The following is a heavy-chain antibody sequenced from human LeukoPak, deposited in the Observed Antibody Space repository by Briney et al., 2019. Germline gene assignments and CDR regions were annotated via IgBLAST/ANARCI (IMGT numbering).Heavy chain of an antibody. Sequence: PGGSLRLSCVASGFTFSSYAMSWVRETPARGLEWVSSLRGNGDAFYADSVKGRFTLSRDESRNTVYLQLNKLRVEDTAIYYCVKASWVSTADAVLWGQGTVGTVSS. CDR1: GFTFSSYA. D-gene: IGHD3-16*01. CDR2: LRGNGDA. CDR3: VKASWVSTADAVL. V-gene: IGHV3-23*01. J-gene: IGHJ4*02.